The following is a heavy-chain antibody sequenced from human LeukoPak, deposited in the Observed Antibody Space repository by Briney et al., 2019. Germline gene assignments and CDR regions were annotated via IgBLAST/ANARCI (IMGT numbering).Heavy chain of an antibody. CDR1: GFPFSSYC. J-gene: IGHJ4*02. CDR3: TRVGYIDEGIDY. Sequence: GGSLRLSCVASGFPFSSYCMTWVRQAPDKGLKWVANIKQDGSKKSYVDSVKGRFTISRDNAKNSLYLQMNSLRAEDTAIYYCTRVGYIDEGIDYWGQGTLVTVSS. V-gene: IGHV3-7*04. CDR2: IKQDGSKK. D-gene: IGHD5-24*01.